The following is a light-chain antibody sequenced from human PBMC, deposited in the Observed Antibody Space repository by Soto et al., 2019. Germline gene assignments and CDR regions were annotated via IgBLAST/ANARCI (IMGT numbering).Light chain of an antibody. Sequence: QSALTQPPSASGSPGQSVTISCTGTSSDVGAYNYVSWYQQHPGKAPELMIYDVSKRPSGVHDRFSGSKSGNTASLTVSGLQGEDEADYYCSSYAGSSWVFGGGTKLTVL. CDR1: SSDVGAYNY. CDR3: SSYAGSSWV. CDR2: DVS. J-gene: IGLJ3*02. V-gene: IGLV2-8*01.